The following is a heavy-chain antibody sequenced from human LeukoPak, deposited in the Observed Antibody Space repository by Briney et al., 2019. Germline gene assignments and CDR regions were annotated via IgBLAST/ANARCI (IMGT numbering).Heavy chain of an antibody. CDR1: GFTFSSYG. J-gene: IGHJ4*02. D-gene: IGHD1-26*01. CDR3: AKDLAVGATTGLDY. V-gene: IGHV3-23*01. Sequence: PGGSLRLSCAASGFTFSSYGMSWVRQAPGKGLEWVSAISGSGGSTYYADSVKGRFTISRDNAKNSQYLQMNSLRAEDTAVYYCAKDLAVGATTGLDYWGQGTLVTVSS. CDR2: ISGSGGST.